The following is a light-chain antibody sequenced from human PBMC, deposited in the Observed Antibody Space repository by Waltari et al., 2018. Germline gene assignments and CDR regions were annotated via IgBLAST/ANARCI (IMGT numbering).Light chain of an antibody. J-gene: IGKJ1*01. CDR1: QSVMST. Sequence: IVMTQSPATLSLSPGESATLSCRASQSVMSTFAWFQQKPGQPPRLLIYGTSTRATGIPARFTGSGSGTEFSLTISSLQPEDFATYYCQQYDYWPWTFGQGTRVETK. CDR3: QQYDYWPWT. V-gene: IGKV3D-15*01. CDR2: GTS.